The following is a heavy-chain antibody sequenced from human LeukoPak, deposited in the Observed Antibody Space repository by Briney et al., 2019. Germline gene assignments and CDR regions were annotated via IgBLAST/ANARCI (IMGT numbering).Heavy chain of an antibody. CDR1: GFILSSTW. CDR2: INSDGRTI. Sequence: GGSLRLSCAGYGFILSSTWMPWVRQAPGEGLVWDSRINSDGRTIKYADSVKGRLNISRDNAKHTLYLQMNSLRVEDTALYFCATAGNYRFDYWGQGTLVTVSS. CDR3: ATAGNYRFDY. V-gene: IGHV3-74*01. D-gene: IGHD1-7*01. J-gene: IGHJ4*02.